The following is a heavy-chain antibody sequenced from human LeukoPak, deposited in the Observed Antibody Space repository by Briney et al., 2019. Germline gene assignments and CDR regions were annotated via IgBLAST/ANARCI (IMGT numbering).Heavy chain of an antibody. Sequence: GGSLRLSCAASGFTFSSYDMSWVRQAPGKGLEWVSLISGSGGNTYYADSVKGRSTISRDNSKNTLYLQMNSLRAEDTAVYYCAKIRDCTNGVCPEWFDPWGQGTLVIVSS. V-gene: IGHV3-23*01. CDR1: GFTFSSYD. D-gene: IGHD2-8*01. CDR2: ISGSGGNT. CDR3: AKIRDCTNGVCPEWFDP. J-gene: IGHJ5*02.